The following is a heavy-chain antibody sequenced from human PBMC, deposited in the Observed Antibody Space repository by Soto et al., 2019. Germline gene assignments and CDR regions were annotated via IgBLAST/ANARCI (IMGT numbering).Heavy chain of an antibody. V-gene: IGHV4-4*02. Sequence: QVQLQESGPGLVKPSGTLSLTCAVSGDSVSSPYYRCWVRQPPGKGLEWIGEVFHTGTTSYNPSLRSRVTISMDKSNNQFSLDLSSVTAADTAVYYCARSAGWYAVHSWGPGTLVIVSS. D-gene: IGHD6-19*01. CDR1: GDSVSSPYY. CDR2: VFHTGTT. J-gene: IGHJ4*02. CDR3: ARSAGWYAVHS.